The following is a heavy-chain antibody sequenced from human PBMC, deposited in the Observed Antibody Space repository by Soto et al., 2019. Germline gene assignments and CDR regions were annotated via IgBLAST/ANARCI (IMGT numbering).Heavy chain of an antibody. CDR1: GGSFSGYY. V-gene: IGHV4-34*01. D-gene: IGHD4-17*01. J-gene: IGHJ4*02. Sequence: PSETLSLTCAVYGGSFSGYYWTWIRQPPGTGLEWIGHIHNSGSPYNNPSLKSRVTISADTSKNQFSLKLTSVTAADTAVYYCARGSTTEKVDSWGPGTLVTVSS. CDR2: IHNSGSP. CDR3: ARGSTTEKVDS.